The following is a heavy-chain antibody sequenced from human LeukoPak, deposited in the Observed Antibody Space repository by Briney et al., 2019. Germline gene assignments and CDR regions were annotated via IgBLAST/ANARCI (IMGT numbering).Heavy chain of an antibody. D-gene: IGHD1-1*01. V-gene: IGHV4-34*01. J-gene: IGHJ6*02. Sequence: SETLSLTCAVYGGSFSGYYWSWIRQPPGKGLEWIGEINHSGSTNYNPSLKSRVTISVDTSKNQFSLKLSSVTAAHTAVYYCAGVGGTNYYYYGMDVWGQRTTAT. CDR1: GGSFSGYY. CDR3: AGVGGTNYYYYGMDV. CDR2: INHSGST.